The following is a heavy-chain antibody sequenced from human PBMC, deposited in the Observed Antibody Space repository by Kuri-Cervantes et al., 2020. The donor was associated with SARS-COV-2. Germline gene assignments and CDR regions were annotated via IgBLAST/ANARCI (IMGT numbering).Heavy chain of an antibody. CDR1: GSSFSDYY. Sequence: GGSLRLSCVVSGSSFSDYYVSWIRQAPGKGLEWVSYISSSGSTIYYADSVKGRFTISRDNAKNSLYLQMNSLRAEDTAVYYCARDSITMVQGVTSDAFDIWGQGTMVTVSS. CDR2: ISSSGSTI. J-gene: IGHJ3*02. D-gene: IGHD3-10*01. CDR3: ARDSITMVQGVTSDAFDI. V-gene: IGHV3-11*01.